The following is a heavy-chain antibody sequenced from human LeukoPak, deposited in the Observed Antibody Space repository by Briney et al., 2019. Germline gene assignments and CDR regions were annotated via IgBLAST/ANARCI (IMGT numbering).Heavy chain of an antibody. CDR3: ARDSNTYGFDH. CDR1: GYTFSRYG. J-gene: IGHJ5*02. Sequence: GASVKVSCKASGYTFSRYGFNWVRQAPGQGLEWMGWISAYNGDTNYAQKLQGRVTLTTDTSTSTVFMEVRSLRSDDTAVYYCARDSNTYGFDHWGQGTLVTVFS. D-gene: IGHD5-18*01. V-gene: IGHV1-18*01. CDR2: ISAYNGDT.